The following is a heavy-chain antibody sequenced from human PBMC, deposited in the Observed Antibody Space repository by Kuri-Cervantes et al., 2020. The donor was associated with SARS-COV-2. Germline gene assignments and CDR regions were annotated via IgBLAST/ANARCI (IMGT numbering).Heavy chain of an antibody. CDR1: GGTFSSYA. CDR3: ARVFVGATYSWFDP. CDR2: IIPIFGTA. V-gene: IGHV1-69*05. Sequence: SVKVSCKASGGTFSSYAISWVRQAPGQGLGWMGGIIPIFGTANYAQKFQGRVTITTDESTSTAYMELSSLRSEDTAVYYCARVFVGATYSWFDPWGQGTLVTVSS. J-gene: IGHJ5*02. D-gene: IGHD1-26*01.